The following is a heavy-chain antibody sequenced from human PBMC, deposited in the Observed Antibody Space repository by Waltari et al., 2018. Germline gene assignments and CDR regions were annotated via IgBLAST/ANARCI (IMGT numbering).Heavy chain of an antibody. V-gene: IGHV4-4*02. D-gene: IGHD1-26*01. Sequence: QVQLQESGPGLVKPSGTLSLTCAVSGGSISSSNWWSWVRQPPGKGVEWIGEIYRMGSTNYNPSLKSRVTISVDKAKNQFSLKLSSVTAADTAVYYCARSLGSYSFFDYWGQGTLVTVSS. J-gene: IGHJ4*02. CDR1: GGSISSSNW. CDR3: ARSLGSYSFFDY. CDR2: IYRMGST.